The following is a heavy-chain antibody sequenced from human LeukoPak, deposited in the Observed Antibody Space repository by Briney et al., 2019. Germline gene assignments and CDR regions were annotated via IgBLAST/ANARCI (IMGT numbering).Heavy chain of an antibody. J-gene: IGHJ4*02. CDR2: IYTSGST. CDR1: GGSTSSYY. V-gene: IGHV4-4*07. Sequence: SETLSLTCTVSGGSTSSYYWSWIRQPAGKGLEWIGRIYTSGSTNYNPSLKSRVTMSVDTSKNQFSLKLSSVTAADTAVYYCAREDGSGSYSRFDYWGQGTLVTVSS. D-gene: IGHD3-10*01. CDR3: AREDGSGSYSRFDY.